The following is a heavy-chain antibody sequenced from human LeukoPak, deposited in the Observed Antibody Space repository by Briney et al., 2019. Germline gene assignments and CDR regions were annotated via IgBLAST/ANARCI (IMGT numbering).Heavy chain of an antibody. CDR3: CSFLLSGWTRDY. CDR1: GFTFSNAW. Sequence: GGSLRLSCVVSGFTFSNAWMNWVRQVAGKGLEWVGRIKSKTDGGTADYAAPVKGRFIISRDDSENTLYLQMNSLKTDDTAVYFCCSFLLSGWTRDYWGQGTLVTVSS. CDR2: IKSKTDGGTA. V-gene: IGHV3-15*07. D-gene: IGHD3/OR15-3a*01. J-gene: IGHJ4*02.